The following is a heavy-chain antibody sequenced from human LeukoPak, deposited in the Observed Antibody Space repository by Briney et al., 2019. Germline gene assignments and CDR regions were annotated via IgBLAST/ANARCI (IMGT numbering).Heavy chain of an antibody. CDR1: GVSISSGGYY. J-gene: IGHJ5*02. Sequence: PSQTLSLTCTVSGVSISSGGYYWSWIHQHPGKGLEWIGYIYYSGSTYYNPSLKSRVTISVDTSKNQFSLKLSSVTAADTAVYYCAQYYYDSSGYNWFDPWGQGTLVTVSS. V-gene: IGHV4-31*03. CDR3: AQYYYDSSGYNWFDP. CDR2: IYYSGST. D-gene: IGHD3-22*01.